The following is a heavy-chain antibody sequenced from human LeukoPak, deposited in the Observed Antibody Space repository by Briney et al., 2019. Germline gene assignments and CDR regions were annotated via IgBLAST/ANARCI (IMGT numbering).Heavy chain of an antibody. CDR2: ISSKTDGGTT. CDR1: GFTFSSYA. J-gene: IGHJ4*02. D-gene: IGHD2-15*01. Sequence: GSLRLSCAASGFTFSSYAMSWVRQAPGKGLEWVGRISSKTDGGTTDYAAPVKGRFTISRDESKNTLYLQMNSLKIEDTAIYYCTTYKCSGGSCYYFDYWGQGTLVTVSS. V-gene: IGHV3-15*01. CDR3: TTYKCSGGSCYYFDY.